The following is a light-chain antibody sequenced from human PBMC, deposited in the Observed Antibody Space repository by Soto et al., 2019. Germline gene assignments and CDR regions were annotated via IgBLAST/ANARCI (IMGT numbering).Light chain of an antibody. V-gene: IGLV2-14*01. J-gene: IGLJ3*02. CDR1: SSDIGGYNY. CDR3: ISYTSSSTWV. Sequence: QSALTQPASVSGSPGQSITISCTGTSSDIGGYNYVSWYQQHPGKAPKLMIYEVSNRPSGVSDRFSGSRSGNTASLTISGLQAKDESDYYCISYTSSSTWVFGGGTKLTVL. CDR2: EVS.